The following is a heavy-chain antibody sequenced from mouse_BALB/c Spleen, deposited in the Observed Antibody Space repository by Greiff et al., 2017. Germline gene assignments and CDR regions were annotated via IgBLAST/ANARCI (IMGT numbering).Heavy chain of an antibody. D-gene: IGHD2-3*01. CDR1: GYTFTSYV. Sequence: LVESGPELVKPGASVKMSCKASGYTFTSYVMHWVKQKPGQGLEWIGYINPYNDGTKYNEKFKGKATLTSDKSSSTAYMELSSLTSEDSAVYYCARARWLRTLYYAMDYWGQGTSVTVSS. J-gene: IGHJ4*01. CDR3: ARARWLRTLYYAMDY. CDR2: INPYNDGT. V-gene: IGHV1-14*01.